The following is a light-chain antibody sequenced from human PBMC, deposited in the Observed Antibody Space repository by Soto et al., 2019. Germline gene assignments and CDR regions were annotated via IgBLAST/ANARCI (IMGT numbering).Light chain of an antibody. Sequence: QSALTQPPSASGSPGQSFTICCTGTSSDVGGYNYVSWYQQHPGKAPKLMIYEVSKRPSGVPDRFSGSKSGNTAYLTVSGLQAEDEADYYCSSYAGSNNFVFGTGTKVTVL. CDR2: EVS. J-gene: IGLJ1*01. CDR1: SSDVGGYNY. V-gene: IGLV2-8*01. CDR3: SSYAGSNNFV.